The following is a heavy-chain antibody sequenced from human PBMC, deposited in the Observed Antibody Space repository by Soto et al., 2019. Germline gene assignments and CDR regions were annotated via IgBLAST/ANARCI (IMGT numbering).Heavy chain of an antibody. J-gene: IGHJ6*02. D-gene: IGHD3-10*01. CDR1: GFTFSRYA. CDR3: ASSSGDLDVYGMDI. Sequence: EVALLESGGGLVQPGGSLRLSCEVSGFTFSRYAMSWVRQAPGKGLEWVSTVTGGGHTTYNADSVNGRFTISRDNSKNTLYLQMNNLRAEDTAIYYCASSSGDLDVYGMDIWGPGTTVTVSS. CDR2: VTGGGHTT. V-gene: IGHV3-23*01.